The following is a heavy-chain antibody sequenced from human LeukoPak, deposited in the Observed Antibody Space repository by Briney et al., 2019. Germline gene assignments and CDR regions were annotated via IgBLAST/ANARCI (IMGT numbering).Heavy chain of an antibody. D-gene: IGHD6-19*01. J-gene: IGHJ4*02. CDR2: ISYDGSNK. CDR3: ARRSGIAVAGAFDY. CDR1: GFTFSSYG. Sequence: PGGSRRLSCAASGFTFSSYGMHWVRQAPGKGLEWVAVISYDGSNKYYADSVKGRFTISRDNSKNTLYLQMNSLRAEDTAVYYCARRSGIAVAGAFDYWGQGTLVTVSS. V-gene: IGHV3-30*03.